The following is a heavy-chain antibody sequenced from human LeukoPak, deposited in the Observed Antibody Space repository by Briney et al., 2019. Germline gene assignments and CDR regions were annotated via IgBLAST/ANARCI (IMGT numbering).Heavy chain of an antibody. J-gene: IGHJ4*02. CDR2: INPNSGGT. V-gene: IGHV1-2*02. Sequence: APVKVSCEASGYTFTGYYMHWVRQAPGQGLEWMGWINPNSGGTNYAQKFQGRVTMTRDTSISTAYMELSRLRSDDTAVYYCARDQPYYYGSGSSSHSDYWGQGTLVTVSS. CDR1: GYTFTGYY. D-gene: IGHD3-10*01. CDR3: ARDQPYYYGSGSSSHSDY.